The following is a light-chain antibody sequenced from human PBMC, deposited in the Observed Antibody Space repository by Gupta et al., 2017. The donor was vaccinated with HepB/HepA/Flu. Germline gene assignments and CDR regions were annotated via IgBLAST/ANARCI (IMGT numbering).Light chain of an antibody. Sequence: EIVLTQSPGTLSLSPGERATPSCRASQSINSNYLAWYQQKPGQAPRLLIYGASTRATDIPDRFSGSGSGTDFTLTINRLEPEDFAVFYCQQYGNPPRTFGQGTKVEIK. V-gene: IGKV3-20*01. CDR3: QQYGNPPRT. J-gene: IGKJ1*01. CDR2: GAS. CDR1: QSINSNY.